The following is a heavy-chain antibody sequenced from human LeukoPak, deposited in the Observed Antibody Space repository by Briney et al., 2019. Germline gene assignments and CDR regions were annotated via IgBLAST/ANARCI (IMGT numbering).Heavy chain of an antibody. Sequence: GGSLRLSCAASGFTFSSYAMSWVRQAPGKGLEWVSGISWNSGSIGYADSVKGRFTISRDNAKNSLYLQMNSLRAEDTALYYCAKAPHLLRQLSQGYFDYWGQGTLVTVSS. CDR1: GFTFSSYA. CDR3: AKAPHLLRQLSQGYFDY. J-gene: IGHJ4*02. D-gene: IGHD2-2*01. CDR2: ISWNSGSI. V-gene: IGHV3-9*01.